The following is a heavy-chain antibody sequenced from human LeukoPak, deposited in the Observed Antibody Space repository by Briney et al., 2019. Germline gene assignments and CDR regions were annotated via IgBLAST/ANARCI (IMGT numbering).Heavy chain of an antibody. V-gene: IGHV3-23*01. CDR3: AKAPMDDYGDYYFDY. Sequence: GGSLRLSCAASGFTFSSYAKSWVRQAPGKGLEWVSAISGSGGSTYYADSVKGRFTISRDNSKNTLYLQMNSLRAEDTAVYYCAKAPMDDYGDYYFDYWGQGTLVTVSS. CDR2: ISGSGGST. J-gene: IGHJ4*02. CDR1: GFTFSSYA. D-gene: IGHD4-17*01.